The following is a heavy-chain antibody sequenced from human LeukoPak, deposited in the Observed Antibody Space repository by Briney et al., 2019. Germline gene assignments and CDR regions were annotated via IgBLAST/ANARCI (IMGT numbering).Heavy chain of an antibody. Sequence: ASVKVSCKVSGYTLTELSMHWVRQAPGKGLEWMGGFDPEDGETIYAQKFQGRVTMTEDTSTDTAYMELSSLRSEDTAVYYCATPVVPAAVGNDAFDIWGQGTMVTVSS. CDR3: ATPVVPAAVGNDAFDI. D-gene: IGHD2-2*01. CDR1: GYTLTELS. V-gene: IGHV1-24*01. J-gene: IGHJ3*02. CDR2: FDPEDGET.